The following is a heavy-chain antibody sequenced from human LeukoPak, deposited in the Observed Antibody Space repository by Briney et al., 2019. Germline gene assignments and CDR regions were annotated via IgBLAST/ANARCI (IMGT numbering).Heavy chain of an antibody. J-gene: IGHJ4*02. CDR3: ARDVSGSYYCDY. D-gene: IGHD1-26*01. Sequence: PSEALSLTCTVSGGSISSSSYYWGWIRQPPGKGLEWIGSIYYSGSTYYNPSLKSRVTISVDTSKNQFSLKLSSVTAADTAVYYCARDVSGSYYCDYWGQGTLVTVSS. V-gene: IGHV4-39*07. CDR2: IYYSGST. CDR1: GGSISSSSYY.